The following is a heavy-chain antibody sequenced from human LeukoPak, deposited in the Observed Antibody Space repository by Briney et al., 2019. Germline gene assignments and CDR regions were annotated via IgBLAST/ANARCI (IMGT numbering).Heavy chain of an antibody. CDR2: ISGSGGST. CDR3: AKDPWRRSWYSWFDP. J-gene: IGHJ5*02. D-gene: IGHD6-13*01. V-gene: IGHV3-23*01. CDR1: GFTFSSYW. Sequence: GGSLRLSCAASGFTFSSYWMSWVRQAPGKGLEWVSAISGSGGSTYYADSVKGRFTISRDNSKNTLYLQMNSLRAEDTAVYYCAKDPWRRSWYSWFDPWGQGTLVTVSS.